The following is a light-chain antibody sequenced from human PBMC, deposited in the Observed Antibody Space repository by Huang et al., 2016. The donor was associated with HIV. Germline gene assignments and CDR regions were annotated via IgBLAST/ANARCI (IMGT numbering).Light chain of an antibody. CDR2: DAS. V-gene: IGKV3-11*01. CDR3: QQHSYWPIT. CDR1: QSVSTF. J-gene: IGKJ5*01. Sequence: DIVLTQSPATLSLSPGERATVSCRASQSVSTFLAWYQHKPGQAPRLPIFDASNRASGVPARFSGTGSGTDFTLTISSLEPSDVAVYYCQQHSYWPITFGRGTRLEI.